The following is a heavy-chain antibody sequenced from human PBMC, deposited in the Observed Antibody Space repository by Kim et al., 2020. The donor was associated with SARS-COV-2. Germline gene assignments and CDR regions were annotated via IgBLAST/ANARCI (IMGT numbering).Heavy chain of an antibody. Sequence: ASVKVSCKASGYTFTSYGISWVRQAPGQGLEWMGWISAYNGNTNYAQKLQGRVTMTTDTSTSTAYMELRSLRSDDTAVYYCATRGCSSTSCREAFDYWGQGTLVTVSS. J-gene: IGHJ4*02. V-gene: IGHV1-18*04. CDR3: ATRGCSSTSCREAFDY. D-gene: IGHD2-2*01. CDR1: GYTFTSYG. CDR2: ISAYNGNT.